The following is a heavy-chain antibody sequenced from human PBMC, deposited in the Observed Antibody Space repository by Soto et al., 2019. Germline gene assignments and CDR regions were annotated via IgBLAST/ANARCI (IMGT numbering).Heavy chain of an antibody. D-gene: IGHD2-15*01. V-gene: IGHV4-4*02. CDR2: ISHGGNP. Sequence: QVQLQESGPGVVKPSGTLSLTCAVSGDSISSRNWWNWVRQPPGKGLESIGAISHGGNPNYNPSREWRVTNRIDRCMLQFCLKLSSMTAAGTGVYYCARAGRGFCSGFTCESGLYGMDVWGQWTRVFVSS. CDR1: GDSISSRNW. J-gene: IGHJ6*02. CDR3: ARAGRGFCSGFTCESGLYGMDV.